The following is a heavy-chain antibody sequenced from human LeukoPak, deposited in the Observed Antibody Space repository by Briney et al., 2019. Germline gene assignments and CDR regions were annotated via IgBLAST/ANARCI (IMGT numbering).Heavy chain of an antibody. V-gene: IGHV1-3*01. CDR1: GYTFTSNA. D-gene: IGHD4-23*01. J-gene: IGHJ3*02. CDR2: INAGNGNT. CDR3: ARLRRVVIPALYGAFDI. Sequence: ASVKVSCKASGYTFTSNAMHWVRQAPGQRPEWMGWINAGNGNTKYSQKFQGRVTITRDTSASTAYMELSSLRSEDTAVYYCARLRRVVIPALYGAFDIWGQGTMVTVSS.